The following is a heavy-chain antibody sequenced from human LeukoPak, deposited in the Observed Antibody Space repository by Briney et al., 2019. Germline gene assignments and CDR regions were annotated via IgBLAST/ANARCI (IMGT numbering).Heavy chain of an antibody. J-gene: IGHJ4*02. CDR2: ISYDGSNK. Sequence: PGRSLRLSCAASGFTFSSYAMHWVRQAPGKGLEWVAVISYDGSNKYYADSVKGRFTISRDNSKNTLYLQMNSLRAEDTAVYYCATRLRPRWGQGTLVTVSS. D-gene: IGHD4-17*01. CDR3: ATRLRPR. CDR1: GFTFSSYA. V-gene: IGHV3-30-3*01.